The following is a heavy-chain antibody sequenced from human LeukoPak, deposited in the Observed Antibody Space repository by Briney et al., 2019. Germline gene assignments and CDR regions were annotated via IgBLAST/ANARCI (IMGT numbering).Heavy chain of an antibody. CDR2: IVVGSGNT. J-gene: IGHJ4*02. CDR1: GFTFTSSA. V-gene: IGHV1-58*01. Sequence: TSVKVSCKASGFTFTSSAVQWVRQARGQRLEWIGWIVVGSGNTNYAQKFQERVTITRDMSTSTAYMELSSLRSEDTAVYYCARDESGSRFDYWGQGTLVTVSS. CDR3: ARDESGSRFDY. D-gene: IGHD1-26*01.